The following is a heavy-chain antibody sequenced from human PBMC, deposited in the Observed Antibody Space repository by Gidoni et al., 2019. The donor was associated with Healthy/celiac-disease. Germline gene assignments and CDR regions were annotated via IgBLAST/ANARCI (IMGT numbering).Heavy chain of an antibody. CDR1: GFPFSRYA. D-gene: IGHD3-3*01. V-gene: IGHV3-23*01. CDR3: AKVQTYYDFWSGDDY. J-gene: IGHJ4*02. Sequence: EVQLLESGGGLVQPGGSLRLSCSASGFPFSRYAMSWVPQAPGKGLEWVSAISGSGGSTYYADSVKGRFTISRDNSKNTLYLQMNSLRAEDTAVYYCAKVQTYYDFWSGDDYWGQGTLVTVSS. CDR2: ISGSGGST.